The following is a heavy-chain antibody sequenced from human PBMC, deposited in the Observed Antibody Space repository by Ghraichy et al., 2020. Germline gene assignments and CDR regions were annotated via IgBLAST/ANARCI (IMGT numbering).Heavy chain of an antibody. Sequence: GGSLRLSCAASGFTLSSYTMNWVRQAPGKGLEWVSSIHSTSIYKYYADSVKGRFTISRDNAKNSLYLVMNSLRAEDTAVYYCARDGTLSGSGSYSAYYGLDVWGQGATVTVSS. D-gene: IGHD3-10*01. CDR1: GFTLSSYT. J-gene: IGHJ6*02. CDR2: IHSTSIYK. V-gene: IGHV3-21*01. CDR3: ARDGTLSGSGSYSAYYGLDV.